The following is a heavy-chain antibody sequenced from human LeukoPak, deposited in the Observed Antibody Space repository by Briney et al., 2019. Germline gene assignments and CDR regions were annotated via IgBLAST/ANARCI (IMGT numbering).Heavy chain of an antibody. Sequence: SETLSLTCTVSGGSISSSSYYWGWIRPPPGKGLEWIGSIYYSGSTYYNPSLKSRVTISVDTSKNQFSLKLSSVTAADTAVYCCARTLLPTRGFRPYYFDYWGQGTLVTVSS. CDR2: IYYSGST. J-gene: IGHJ4*02. CDR1: GGSISSSSYY. D-gene: IGHD2-15*01. V-gene: IGHV4-39*01. CDR3: ARTLLPTRGFRPYYFDY.